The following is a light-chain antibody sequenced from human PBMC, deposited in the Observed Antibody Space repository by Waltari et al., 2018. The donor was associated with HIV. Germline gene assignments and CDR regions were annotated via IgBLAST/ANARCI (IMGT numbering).Light chain of an antibody. J-gene: IGLJ2*01. CDR1: SSDVGGYNY. Sequence: QSALTQPPSASGSPGQSVTISCTGTSSDVGGYNYVSWYQQHPGKAPKLMIYEVTKRPSGVPDRFSGSKSGDTASLTISGLQPDDESDYFCSSYGGVASYLIFGGGTTLTVL. CDR2: EVT. V-gene: IGLV2-8*01. CDR3: SSYGGVASYLI.